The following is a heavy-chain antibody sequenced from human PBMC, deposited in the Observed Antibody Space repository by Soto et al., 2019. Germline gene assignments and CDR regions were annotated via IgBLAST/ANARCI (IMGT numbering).Heavy chain of an antibody. CDR2: IYYSGST. CDR3: ASSTIFGVGKHTLLFNV. J-gene: IGHJ6*04. Sequence: PSETLSLTCTVSGGSISSGGYYWSWIRQHPGKGLEWIGYIYYSGSTYYNPSLKSRVTISVDTSKNQFSLKLSSVTAADTAVYYCASSTIFGVGKHTLLFNVWGKGTTVTVSS. CDR1: GGSISSGGYY. V-gene: IGHV4-31*03. D-gene: IGHD3-3*01.